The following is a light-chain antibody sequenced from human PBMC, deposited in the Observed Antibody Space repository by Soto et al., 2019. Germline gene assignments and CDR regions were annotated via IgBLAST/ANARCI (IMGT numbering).Light chain of an antibody. J-gene: IGKJ3*01. CDR3: QQRIT. CDR2: DTS. CDR1: QSIGFY. V-gene: IGKV1-39*01. Sequence: QMTQSPSSLSASVGDRVTITCRASQSIGFYLNWYQQKPGKAPKLLIYDTSSLQSGVPSRFRGSASGTDFTLTISSLQPEDFATYYCQQRITFGPGTKVDIK.